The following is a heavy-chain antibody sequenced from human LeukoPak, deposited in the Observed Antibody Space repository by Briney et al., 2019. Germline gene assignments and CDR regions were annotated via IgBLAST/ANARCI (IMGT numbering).Heavy chain of an antibody. Sequence: ASVKVSCKASGYTFTSYYMHWVRQAPGQGLEWMGIIDPSGGGTSYAQKFQGRVTMTRDTSTRTVYMELSSLRSEDTAVYYCASLGSGSSPIIDFDYWGQGTLVTVSS. J-gene: IGHJ4*02. D-gene: IGHD3-10*01. CDR1: GYTFTSYY. CDR2: IDPSGGGT. V-gene: IGHV1-46*01. CDR3: ASLGSGSSPIIDFDY.